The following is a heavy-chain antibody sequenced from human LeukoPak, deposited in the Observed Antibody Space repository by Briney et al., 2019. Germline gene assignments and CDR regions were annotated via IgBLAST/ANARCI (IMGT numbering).Heavy chain of an antibody. CDR1: GFTFSSYA. D-gene: IGHD6-13*01. Sequence: PGRSLRLSCAASGFTFSSYAMHWVRQAPGKGLEWVAVISYDGSNKYYADSVKGRFTISRDNSKNTLYLQMNSLRAEDTAVYYCAREAAAGTPRVYYMDVWGKGTTVTVSS. V-gene: IGHV3-30-3*01. CDR3: AREAAAGTPRVYYMDV. CDR2: ISYDGSNK. J-gene: IGHJ6*03.